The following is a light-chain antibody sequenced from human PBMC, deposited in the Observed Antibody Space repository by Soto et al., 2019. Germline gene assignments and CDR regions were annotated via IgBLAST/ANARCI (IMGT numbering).Light chain of an antibody. J-gene: IGLJ2*01. CDR2: EVS. V-gene: IGLV2-23*02. CDR3: CSYAGSSTFGVV. Sequence: QSALTQPASVSGSPGQSITISCTGTSSDVGSYNLVSWYQQHPGKAPKLMIYEVSKRPSGVSNRFSGSKSGNTASLTISGLQAEDVADYYCCSYAGSSTFGVVFGGGTKLTVL. CDR1: SSDVGSYNL.